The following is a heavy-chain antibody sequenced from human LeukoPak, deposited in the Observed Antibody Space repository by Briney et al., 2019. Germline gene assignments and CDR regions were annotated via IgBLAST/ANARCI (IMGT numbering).Heavy chain of an antibody. J-gene: IGHJ3*02. V-gene: IGHV1-18*01. CDR2: ISAYNGNT. CDR1: GYTFTSYG. Sequence: ASVKVSCKASGYTFTSYGISLVRQAPGQGLEWMGWISAYNGNTNYAQKLQGRVTMTTDTSTSTAYMELRSLRSDDTAVYYCARDSQTPYNWNDRTDDAFDIWGQGTMVTVSS. CDR3: ARDSQTPYNWNDRTDDAFDI. D-gene: IGHD1-1*01.